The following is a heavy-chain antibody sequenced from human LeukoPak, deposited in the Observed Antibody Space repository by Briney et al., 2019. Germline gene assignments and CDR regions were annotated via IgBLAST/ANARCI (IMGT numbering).Heavy chain of an antibody. CDR1: GFTFSSYG. CDR3: AKDRRPGKSVLRYFDWLLPQDY. Sequence: PGGSLRLSCAASGFTFSSYGMHWVRQAPGKGLEWVAFIRYDGSNKYYADSVKGRFTISRDNSKNTLYLQTNSLRAEDTAVYYCAKDRRPGKSVLRYFDWLLPQDYWGQGTLVTVSS. D-gene: IGHD3-9*01. V-gene: IGHV3-30*02. CDR2: IRYDGSNK. J-gene: IGHJ4*02.